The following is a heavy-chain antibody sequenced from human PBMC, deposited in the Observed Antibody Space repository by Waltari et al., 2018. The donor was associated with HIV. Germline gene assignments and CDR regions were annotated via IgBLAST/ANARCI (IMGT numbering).Heavy chain of an antibody. CDR2: SIPDFGTT. CDR3: ASPISPGGMYYYGMDV. CDR1: GDTFSSYA. D-gene: IGHD3-16*01. J-gene: IGHJ6*02. Sequence: QVQLVQSGAEVKKPGSSVKVSCKASGDTFSSYAISWVRQAPGQGLEWMGGSIPDFGTTNYAQKFQGRVTITADESTSTAYMELSSLRSEDTAVYYCASPISPGGMYYYGMDVWGQGTTVTVSS. V-gene: IGHV1-69*12.